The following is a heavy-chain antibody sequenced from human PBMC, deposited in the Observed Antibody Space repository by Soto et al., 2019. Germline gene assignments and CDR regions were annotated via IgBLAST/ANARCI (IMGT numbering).Heavy chain of an antibody. D-gene: IGHD2-2*01. CDR2: IYSGGYT. J-gene: IGHJ4*02. CDR1: GFTVSNNY. CDR3: ASQPGGGGY. V-gene: IGHV3-53*01. Sequence: EVQLVESGGGLIQPGGSLRLSCAVSGFTVSNNYMSWVRQAPGKGLEGVSVIYSGGYTAYGDSVKGRFTISRDNSKNTPNLQQKTRGPAGAAVYSGASQPGGGGYWGQGTLVTVSS.